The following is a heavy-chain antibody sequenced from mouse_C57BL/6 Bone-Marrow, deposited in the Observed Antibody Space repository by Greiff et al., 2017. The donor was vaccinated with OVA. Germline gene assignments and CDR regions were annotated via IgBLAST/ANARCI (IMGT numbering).Heavy chain of an antibody. V-gene: IGHV1-76*01. CDR2: IYPGSGNT. D-gene: IGHD2-3*01. CDR3: ARSRDGYYLYYFDY. J-gene: IGHJ2*01. CDR1: GYTFTDYY. Sequence: VQLVESGAELVRPGASVKLSCKASGYTFTDYYINWVKQRPGQGLEWIARIYPGSGNTYYNEKFKGKATLTADKSSSTAYMELRSLTSEDSAVYFCARSRDGYYLYYFDYWGQGTTLTVSS.